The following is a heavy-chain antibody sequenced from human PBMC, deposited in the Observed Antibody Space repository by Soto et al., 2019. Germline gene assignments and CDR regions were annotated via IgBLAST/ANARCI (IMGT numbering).Heavy chain of an antibody. D-gene: IGHD6-6*01. CDR3: AKVGPYSSSSFSGLFDY. CDR1: GFTFSSYG. CDR2: ISYDGSNK. V-gene: IGHV3-30*18. Sequence: LRLSCAASGFTFSSYGMHWVRQAPGKGPEWVAVISYDGSNKYYADSVKGRFTISRDNSKSTLYLQMNSLRAEDTAVYYCAKVGPYSSSSFSGLFDYWGQGTLVTVSS. J-gene: IGHJ4*02.